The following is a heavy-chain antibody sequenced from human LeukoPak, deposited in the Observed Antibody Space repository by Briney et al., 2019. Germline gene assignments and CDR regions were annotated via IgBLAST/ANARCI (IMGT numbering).Heavy chain of an antibody. J-gene: IGHJ6*03. D-gene: IGHD3-3*01. V-gene: IGHV1-46*01. CDR1: GYTFTSYY. Sequence: ASVKVSCKASGYTFTSYYMHWVRQAPGQGLEWMGIINPSGGSTSYAQKFQGRVTMTRDMSTSTVYMELSSLRSEDTAVYYCARGYTIFGVVIIPYYYYYYMDVWGKGTTVTDSS. CDR3: ARGYTIFGVVIIPYYYYYYMDV. CDR2: INPSGGST.